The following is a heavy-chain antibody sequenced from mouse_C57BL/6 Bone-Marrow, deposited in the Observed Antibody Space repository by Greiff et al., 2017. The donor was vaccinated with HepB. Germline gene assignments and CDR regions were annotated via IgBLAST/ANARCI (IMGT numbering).Heavy chain of an antibody. Sequence: EVKLMESGPVLVKPGASVKMSCKASGYTFTDYYMNWVKQSHGKSLEWIGVINPYNGGTSYNQKFKGKATLTVDKSSSTAYMELNSLTSEDSAVYYCARGLFIGGYFDVWGTGTTVTVSS. J-gene: IGHJ1*03. CDR2: INPYNGGT. CDR3: ARGLFIGGYFDV. V-gene: IGHV1-19*01. CDR1: GYTFTDYY. D-gene: IGHD1-1*01.